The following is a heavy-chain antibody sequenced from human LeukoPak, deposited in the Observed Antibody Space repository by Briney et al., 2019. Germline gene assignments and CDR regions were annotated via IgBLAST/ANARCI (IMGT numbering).Heavy chain of an antibody. CDR2: IYYSGST. J-gene: IGHJ4*02. Sequence: PSETLSLTCTVSGGSISSSSYYWGWIRQPPGKGLEWIGSIYYSGSTYYNPSLKSRVTISVDTSKNQFSLKLSSVTAADTAVYYCARLSYRVSHFDYWGQGTLVTVSS. CDR1: GGSISSSSYY. D-gene: IGHD5/OR15-5a*01. V-gene: IGHV4-39*07. CDR3: ARLSYRVSHFDY.